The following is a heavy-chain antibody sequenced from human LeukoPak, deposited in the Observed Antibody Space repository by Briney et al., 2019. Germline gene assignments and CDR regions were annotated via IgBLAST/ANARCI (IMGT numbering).Heavy chain of an antibody. D-gene: IGHD2-2*01. CDR2: ISGSGGST. J-gene: IGHJ6*02. CDR3: AKERGYCSSTSCYRVYGMDV. Sequence: GGSLRLSCAASGFTFSSYAMSWVRQAPGKGLEWVSAISGSGGSTYYADSVKGRFTIARDNSKNTLYLQMNSLRAEDTAVYYCAKERGYCSSTSCYRVYGMDVWGQGTTVTVSS. V-gene: IGHV3-23*01. CDR1: GFTFSSYA.